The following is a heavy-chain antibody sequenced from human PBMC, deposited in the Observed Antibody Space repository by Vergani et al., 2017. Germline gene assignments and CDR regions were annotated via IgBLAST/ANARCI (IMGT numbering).Heavy chain of an antibody. D-gene: IGHD5-24*01. CDR2: ISSSSSTI. Sequence: EVQLVESGGGLVQPGGSLRLSCAASGFTFSSYSMNWVRQAPGKGLEWVSYISSSSSTIYYADSVKGRFTISRDNAKNSLYLQMNSLRAEDTAVYYCAKAEMATIPDAPDYWGQGTLVTVSS. CDR1: GFTFSSYS. J-gene: IGHJ4*02. V-gene: IGHV3-48*04. CDR3: AKAEMATIPDAPDY.